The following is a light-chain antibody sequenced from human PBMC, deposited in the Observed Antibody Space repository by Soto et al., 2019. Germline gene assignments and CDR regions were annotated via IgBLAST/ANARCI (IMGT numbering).Light chain of an antibody. CDR2: WAS. V-gene: IGKV4-1*01. Sequence: DIVMTQSPDSLAVSLGERATINYKSSQSVLYSSNNKNYLTWYQQKPGQPPKLLIYWASTRESGVPDRFSGSGSGTDFTLTISSLQAEDVAVYYCHQYYSTPPTFGGGTKVEI. CDR3: HQYYSTPPT. J-gene: IGKJ4*01. CDR1: QSVLYSSNNKNY.